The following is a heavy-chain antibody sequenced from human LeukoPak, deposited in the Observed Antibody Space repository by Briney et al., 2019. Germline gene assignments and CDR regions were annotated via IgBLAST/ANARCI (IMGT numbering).Heavy chain of an antibody. D-gene: IGHD1-1*01. CDR3: VRLQPNTGEWAFDI. J-gene: IGHJ3*02. CDR2: ISNSGST. Sequence: SETLSLTRTVSGGSISSYYWSWIRQPPGEGLEWIGYISNSGSTNYNPSLKSRVTISVDTSKNQLSLKLSYVTAADTAVYHCVRLQPNTGEWAFDIWGQGTMVSVSS. CDR1: GGSISSYY. V-gene: IGHV4-59*01.